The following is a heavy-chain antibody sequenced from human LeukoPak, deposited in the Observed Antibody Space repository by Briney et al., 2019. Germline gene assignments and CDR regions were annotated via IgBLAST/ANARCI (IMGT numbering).Heavy chain of an antibody. CDR2: INPNSGGT. J-gene: IGHJ5*02. D-gene: IGHD2-2*03. V-gene: IGHV1-2*02. Sequence: ASVKVSCKASGYTFTGYYMHWVRQAPGQGLEWMGWINPNSGGTKYAQKFQGRVTMTRDTSIRTAYMELSRLRSDDTAVYYCARDGEQLDFGNWFDPWGQGTLVTVSS. CDR1: GYTFTGYY. CDR3: ARDGEQLDFGNWFDP.